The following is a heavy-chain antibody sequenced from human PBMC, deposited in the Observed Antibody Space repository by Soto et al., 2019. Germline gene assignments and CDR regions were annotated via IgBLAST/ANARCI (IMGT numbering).Heavy chain of an antibody. D-gene: IGHD1-1*01. J-gene: IGHJ4*02. Sequence: PGGSLRLSCAASGFNFNDYYMSWIRQAPGKGLEYISYIRYDSGDTNYADSVKGRFTISRDNARNSLSLQMNSLRAEDTAVYYCATVLRGHHGNEGYWGQETLFTVSS. CDR2: IRYDSGDT. CDR3: ATVLRGHHGNEGY. CDR1: GFNFNDYY. V-gene: IGHV3-11*05.